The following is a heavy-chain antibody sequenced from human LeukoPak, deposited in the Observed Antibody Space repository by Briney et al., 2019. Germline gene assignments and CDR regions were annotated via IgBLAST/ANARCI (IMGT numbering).Heavy chain of an antibody. V-gene: IGHV3-64*01. J-gene: IGHJ4*02. D-gene: IGHD6-19*01. CDR1: GFTFSSYA. Sequence: QPGGSLRLSCAASGFTFSSYAMHWVRQAAGKGLEYVSAISSNGGSTYYAYSVKGRFNMSRDNSSNTVYLQMGSLRAEYMAVYYCARVNRAWQWLVLEMRQGGYYFDYWGQGTLVTVSS. CDR3: ARVNRAWQWLVLEMRQGGYYFDY. CDR2: ISSNGGST.